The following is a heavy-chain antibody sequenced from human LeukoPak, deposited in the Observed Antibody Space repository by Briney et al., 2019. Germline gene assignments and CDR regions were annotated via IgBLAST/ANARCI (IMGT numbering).Heavy chain of an antibody. Sequence: SETLSLTCTVSGGSISSFYWSWIRQPPGKGLEWIGYIYYTGSTNSNPSLKSRVTISVDTSKNQFSLKLSSVTAADTAVYYCASHRRNYDFWSGLNWFDPWGQGTLVTVSS. D-gene: IGHD3-3*01. V-gene: IGHV4-59*08. CDR2: IYYTGST. CDR3: ASHRRNYDFWSGLNWFDP. CDR1: GGSISSFY. J-gene: IGHJ5*02.